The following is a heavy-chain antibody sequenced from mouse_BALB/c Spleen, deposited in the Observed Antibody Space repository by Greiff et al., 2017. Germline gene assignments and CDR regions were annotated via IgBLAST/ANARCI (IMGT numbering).Heavy chain of an antibody. Sequence: DVQLVDSGGGLVQPGGSLKLSCAASGFTFSSYTMSWVRQTPEKRLEWVAYISNGGGSTYYPDTVKGRFTISRDNAKNTLYLQMSSLKSEDTAMYYCAREDYYGSSPTNFDVWGAGTTVTVSS. CDR3: AREDYYGSSPTNFDV. J-gene: IGHJ1*01. CDR1: GFTFSSYT. CDR2: ISNGGGST. D-gene: IGHD1-1*01. V-gene: IGHV5-12-2*01.